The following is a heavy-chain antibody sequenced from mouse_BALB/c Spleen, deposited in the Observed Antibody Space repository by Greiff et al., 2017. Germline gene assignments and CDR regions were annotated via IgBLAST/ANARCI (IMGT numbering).Heavy chain of an antibody. D-gene: IGHD2-4*01. CDR1: GFTFSDYY. CDR2: ISDGGSYT. Sequence: EVKVVESGGGLVKPGGSLKLSCAASGFTFSDYYMYWVRQTPEKRLEWVATISDGGSYTYYPDSVKGRFTISRDNAKNNLYLQMSSLKSEDTAMYYCARDRGGLPLDWYFDVWGAGTTVTVSS. V-gene: IGHV5-4*02. J-gene: IGHJ1*01. CDR3: ARDRGGLPLDWYFDV.